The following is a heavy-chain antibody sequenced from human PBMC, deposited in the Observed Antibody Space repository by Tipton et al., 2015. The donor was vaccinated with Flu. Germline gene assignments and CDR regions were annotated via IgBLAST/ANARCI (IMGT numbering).Heavy chain of an antibody. V-gene: IGHV1-2*06. Sequence: QMQLVQSGAEVKKPGDSVKVSCKASRYSFTGYYIHWMRQVPGQGPQWMGRINPHSGETNYPQNFQGRVTMTSDTSTSTAYMELTRLTSDDTAVYYCARGSGNYYYGMDVWGQGTTVTVSS. D-gene: IGHD2-15*01. CDR1: RYSFTGYY. CDR3: ARGSGNYYYGMDV. CDR2: INPHSGET. J-gene: IGHJ6*02.